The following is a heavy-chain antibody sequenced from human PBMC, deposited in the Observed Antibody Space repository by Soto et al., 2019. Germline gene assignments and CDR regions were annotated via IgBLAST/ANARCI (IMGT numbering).Heavy chain of an antibody. Sequence: VQLQESGPGLVKPSQTLSLTCTVSGDSISSGTYYWSWIRQHPGKGLEWIGYIYNSGTTYYNPSLKNRITISLDTFKNHFSLRLGSVTAADTAVYYCSRDRGHCSVGSCYWFDPWGQGTLVTVSS. CDR2: IYNSGTT. CDR3: SRDRGHCSVGSCYWFDP. V-gene: IGHV4-31*03. J-gene: IGHJ5*02. D-gene: IGHD2-15*01. CDR1: GDSISSGTYY.